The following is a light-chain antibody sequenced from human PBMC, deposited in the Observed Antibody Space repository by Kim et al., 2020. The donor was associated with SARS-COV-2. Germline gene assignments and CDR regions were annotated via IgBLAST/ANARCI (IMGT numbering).Light chain of an antibody. CDR1: QSVGAS. J-gene: IGKJ5*01. V-gene: IGKV3-15*01. CDR2: GAY. Sequence: SVSPGERVTLSCRASQSVGASVAWYQHKPGQGPRLLVYGAYTRATGVPVRFIGSGSETEFTLTITSLQTEDVAVYCCQQYNHWISFGQGTRREIK. CDR3: QQYNHWIS.